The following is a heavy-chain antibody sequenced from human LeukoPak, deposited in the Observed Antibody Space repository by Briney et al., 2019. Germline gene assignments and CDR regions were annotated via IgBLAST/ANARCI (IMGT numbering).Heavy chain of an antibody. V-gene: IGHV3-33*01. J-gene: IGHJ4*02. CDR1: GLLISNYA. Sequence: GGSLRLSCAASGLLISNYAMHWVRQAPGKGLEWVAIIWSNGVTKYYADSVKGRFTISRDTSKNTLYLQMDSLRVEDTAVYYCARDSPNWTLDYWGQGTLVTVSA. CDR3: ARDSPNWTLDY. D-gene: IGHD1-20*01. CDR2: IWSNGVTK.